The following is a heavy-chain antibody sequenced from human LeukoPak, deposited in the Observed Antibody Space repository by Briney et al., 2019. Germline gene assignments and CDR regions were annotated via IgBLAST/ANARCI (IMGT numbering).Heavy chain of an antibody. CDR1: GFPFSSFG. J-gene: IGHJ4*02. Sequence: GGSLRLSCAASGFPFSSFGMNWVRQAPGKGLEWVAIIWYDGSNKYYADSVKGRFTISRDNSKNTLYLQMNSLRAEDTALYYCAAGVYFFDYWGQGTLVTVSS. V-gene: IGHV3-33*01. CDR3: AAGVYFFDY. D-gene: IGHD3-3*01. CDR2: IWYDGSNK.